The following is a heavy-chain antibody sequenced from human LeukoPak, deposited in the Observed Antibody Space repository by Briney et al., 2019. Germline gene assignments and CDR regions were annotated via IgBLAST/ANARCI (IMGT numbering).Heavy chain of an antibody. CDR1: GFTFSTYG. CDR3: AKKLGTTEYFQH. Sequence: PGGSLRLSCAAPGFTFSTYGMHWVRQAPGKGLEWVAVISKDGSNKYYADSVKGRFTISRDNSKNTLYLQMNSLRAEDTAVYYCAKKLGTTEYFQHWGQGTLVTVSS. D-gene: IGHD2-2*01. V-gene: IGHV3-30*18. J-gene: IGHJ1*01. CDR2: ISKDGSNK.